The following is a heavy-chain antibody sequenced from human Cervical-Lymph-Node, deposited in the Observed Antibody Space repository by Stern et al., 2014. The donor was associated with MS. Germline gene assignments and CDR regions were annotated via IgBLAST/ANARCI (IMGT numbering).Heavy chain of an antibody. D-gene: IGHD3-22*01. CDR3: ARNRVEDFYRRLGYYDSSGSPTPYYFDY. J-gene: IGHJ4*02. Sequence: QLQLQESGPGLVKPSETLSLTCTVSGGSISSSSYYWGWIRQPPGKGLEXIGSIYYSGSTYYNPSLKSRVTISVDTSKNQFSLKLGSVTAADTAVYYCARNRVEDFYRRLGYYDSSGSPTPYYFDYWGQGTLVTVSS. V-gene: IGHV4-39*01. CDR1: GGSISSSSYY. CDR2: IYYSGST.